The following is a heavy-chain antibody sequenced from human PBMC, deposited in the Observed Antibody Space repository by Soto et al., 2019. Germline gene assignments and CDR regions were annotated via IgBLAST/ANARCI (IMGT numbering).Heavy chain of an antibody. CDR3: ARVGHPGWFDP. J-gene: IGHJ5*02. CDR2: IYYSGST. D-gene: IGHD3-10*01. Sequence: QVQLQESGPGLVKPSETLSLTCTVSGGSVSSGSYYWSWIRQPPGKGLEWIGYIYYSGSTNYNPSLKIRVTISVDTSKNQFSLKLSSVTAADTAVYYCARVGHPGWFDPWGQGTLVTVSS. CDR1: GGSVSSGSYY. V-gene: IGHV4-61*01.